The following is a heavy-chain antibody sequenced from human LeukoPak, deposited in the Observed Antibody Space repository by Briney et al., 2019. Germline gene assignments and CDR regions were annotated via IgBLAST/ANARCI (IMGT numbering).Heavy chain of an antibody. CDR2: IYSGGST. D-gene: IGHD2-15*01. J-gene: IGHJ4*02. V-gene: IGHV3-66*01. CDR3: ARSYCSGGSCYPPDY. CDR1: GFTVSSNY. Sequence: GGSLRLSCAASGFTVSSNYMSWVRQAPGKGLEWVSVIYSGGSTYYADSVKGRFTISRDNSKNTLYLQMNSLRAEDTAVYYCARSYCSGGSCYPPDYWGQGTLVTVS.